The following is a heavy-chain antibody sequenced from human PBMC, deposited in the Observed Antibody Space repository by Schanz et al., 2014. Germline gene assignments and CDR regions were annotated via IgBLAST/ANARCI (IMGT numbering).Heavy chain of an antibody. CDR2: IKHDGSVK. Sequence: VHLLESGGGLVQPGGSLRLSCAASGFTFSSYAMSWVRQAPGKGLEWVANIKHDGSVKDYVDSVEGRFTISRDNAKRSLFLQMNSLRVEDTAVYFCVSQTGSPNYWGQGTLVTVSS. CDR1: GFTFSSYA. D-gene: IGHD6-13*01. V-gene: IGHV3-7*01. CDR3: VSQTGSPNY. J-gene: IGHJ4*02.